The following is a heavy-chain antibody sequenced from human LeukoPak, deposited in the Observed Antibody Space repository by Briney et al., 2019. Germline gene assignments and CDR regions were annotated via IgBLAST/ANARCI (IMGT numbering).Heavy chain of an antibody. CDR3: ASLYYYDSSGYYYYYYYYMDV. J-gene: IGHJ6*03. Sequence: PSETLSLTCAVYGGSFSGYYWSWIRQPPGKGLEWIGEINHRGSTNYNPSLKSRVTISVDSSKNQFSLKLSSVTAADTAVYYCASLYYYDSSGYYYYYYYYMDVWGKGTTVTISS. V-gene: IGHV4-34*01. CDR1: GGSFSGYY. D-gene: IGHD3-22*01. CDR2: INHRGST.